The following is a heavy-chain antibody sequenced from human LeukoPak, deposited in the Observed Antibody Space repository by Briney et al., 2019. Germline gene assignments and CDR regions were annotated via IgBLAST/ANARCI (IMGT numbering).Heavy chain of an antibody. D-gene: IGHD1-7*01. Sequence: SETLSRTGAVSGGSISSRSYYWGGVRQPPGKGLEWIGSIYYSGSTYYNPSLKRRVPISVETSKNQFSLKLSSVPAADTAVYYCARGNYGTDYWGQGTLVTVSS. CDR2: IYYSGST. J-gene: IGHJ4*02. V-gene: IGHV4-39*01. CDR3: ARGNYGTDY. CDR1: GGSISSRSYY.